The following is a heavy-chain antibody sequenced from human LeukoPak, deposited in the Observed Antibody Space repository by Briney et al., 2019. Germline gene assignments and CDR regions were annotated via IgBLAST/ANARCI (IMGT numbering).Heavy chain of an antibody. CDR2: IYYSVST. CDR1: GGSISSSSYY. D-gene: IGHD5-24*01. J-gene: IGHJ6*03. V-gene: IGHV4-39*07. CDR3: ARGVEMATPYYYYYYMDV. Sequence: SETLSLTCTVSGGSISSSSYYWGWIRQPPGKGLEWIGSIYYSVSTYYNPSLKSRVTISVDTSKNQFSLKLSSVAAADTAVYYCARGVEMATPYYYYYYMDVWGKGTTVTVSS.